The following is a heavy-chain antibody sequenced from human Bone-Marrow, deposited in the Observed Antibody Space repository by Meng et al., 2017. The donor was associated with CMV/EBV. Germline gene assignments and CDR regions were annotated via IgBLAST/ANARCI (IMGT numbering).Heavy chain of an antibody. CDR3: ARPPDRTSHHQNYYYHGMDV. D-gene: IGHD2-2*01. CDR2: IIPIFGTA. CDR1: GGTFSSYA. J-gene: IGHJ6*02. V-gene: IGHV1-69*05. Sequence: SVKVSCKASGGTFSSYAISWVRQAPGQGLEWMGGIIPIFGTANYAQKFQGRVTITTDESTSTAYMELSSLRSEDTAVYYCARPPDRTSHHQNYYYHGMDVWGQGTTVTVSS.